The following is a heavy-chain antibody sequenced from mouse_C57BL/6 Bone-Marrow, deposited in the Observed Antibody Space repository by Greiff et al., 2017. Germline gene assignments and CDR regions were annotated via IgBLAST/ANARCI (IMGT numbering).Heavy chain of an antibody. CDR1: GFNIKDDY. J-gene: IGHJ3*01. CDR3: TASPWDGY. CDR2: IDPENGDT. D-gene: IGHD4-1*01. Sequence: VQLQQSGAELVRPGASVKLSCTASGFNIKDDYMHWVKQRPEQGLEWIGWIDPENGDTEYTSKFQGKATITADTSSNTAYLQLRSLTSEDTAVYYCTASPWDGYWGQGTLVTVSA. V-gene: IGHV14-4*01.